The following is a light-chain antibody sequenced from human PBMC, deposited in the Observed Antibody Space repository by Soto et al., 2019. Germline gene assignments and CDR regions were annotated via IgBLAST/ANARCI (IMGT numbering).Light chain of an antibody. Sequence: QSVLTQPASVSGSPGQSITISCTGTSSDVGGYDFVSWYQHHPGKAPRLIIYQVSNRPSGVSNRFSGSKSGNTASLTISGLQPEDEADYYCSSYISMIVRVFGGGTKVTV. CDR2: QVS. J-gene: IGLJ3*02. CDR1: SSDVGGYDF. V-gene: IGLV2-14*01. CDR3: SSYISMIVRV.